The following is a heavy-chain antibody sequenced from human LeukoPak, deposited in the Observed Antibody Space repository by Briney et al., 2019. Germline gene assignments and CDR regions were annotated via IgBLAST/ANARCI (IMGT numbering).Heavy chain of an antibody. CDR2: ISAYNGNT. CDR3: ARLGIFGVVHYYYYYMDV. Sequence: ASVKVSCKASGYTFTSYGISWVRQAPGQGLEWMGWISAYNGNTNYAQKLQGRVTMTTDTSTSTAYMELRSLRSDDTAVYYCARLGIFGVVHYYYYYMDVWGKGTTVTVSS. D-gene: IGHD3-3*01. J-gene: IGHJ6*03. V-gene: IGHV1-18*01. CDR1: GYTFTSYG.